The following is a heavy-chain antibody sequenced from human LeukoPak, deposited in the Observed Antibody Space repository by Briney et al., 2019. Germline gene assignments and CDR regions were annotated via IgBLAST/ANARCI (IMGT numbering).Heavy chain of an antibody. D-gene: IGHD2-2*01. CDR2: ISGSGGST. Sequence: GGSLRLSCAASGFTFSSYAMSWVRQAPGKGLEWVSAISGSGGSTYYADSVKGRFTISRDNSKNTLYLQMNSLRAEDTAVYYCAKEGNLRRIVVVPAAFDYWGQGTLVTVSS. CDR1: GFTFSSYA. V-gene: IGHV3-23*01. J-gene: IGHJ4*02. CDR3: AKEGNLRRIVVVPAAFDY.